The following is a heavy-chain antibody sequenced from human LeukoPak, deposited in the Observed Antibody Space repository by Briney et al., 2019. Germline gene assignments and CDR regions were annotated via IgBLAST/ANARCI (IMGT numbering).Heavy chain of an antibody. CDR3: ARDVRYSSRPYYFDY. CDR1: GGSISSYY. Sequence: ASETLSLTCTVSGGSISSYYWSWIRQPPGKGLEWIGYIYYSGSTNYKPSLKSRVTISVYTSKNQFSLKLSSVTAADTAVYYCARDVRYSSRPYYFDYWGQGTLVTVSS. V-gene: IGHV4-59*01. D-gene: IGHD6-13*01. J-gene: IGHJ4*02. CDR2: IYYSGST.